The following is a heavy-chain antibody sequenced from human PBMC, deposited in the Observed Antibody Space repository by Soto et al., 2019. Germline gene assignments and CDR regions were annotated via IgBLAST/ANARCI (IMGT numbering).Heavy chain of an antibody. CDR1: GGSISSSNW. V-gene: IGHV4-4*02. J-gene: IGHJ4*02. CDR3: ASSIAAAGTLYYFDY. CDR2: IYHSGST. D-gene: IGHD6-13*01. Sequence: PSETLSLTCAVSGGSISSSNWWSWVRQPPGKGLEWIGEIYHSGSTNYNPSLKSRVTISVDKSKNQFSLKLSSVTAADTAVYYCASSIAAAGTLYYFDYWGQGTLVTVSS.